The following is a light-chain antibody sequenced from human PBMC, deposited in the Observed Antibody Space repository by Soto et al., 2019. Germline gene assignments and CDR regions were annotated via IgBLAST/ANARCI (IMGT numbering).Light chain of an antibody. J-gene: IGKJ1*01. CDR3: QQYNSYSPWT. CDR2: APS. CDR1: QSISAY. Sequence: DIQMTQSPSSLSASVGDRITITCRASQSISAYLNWYQHKPGKAPKLLIFAPSTLQTGVPSRFSGRGSAVNYPLTISGLQPEAFANYYCQQYNSYSPWTFGQGTKLAIK. V-gene: IGKV1-39*01.